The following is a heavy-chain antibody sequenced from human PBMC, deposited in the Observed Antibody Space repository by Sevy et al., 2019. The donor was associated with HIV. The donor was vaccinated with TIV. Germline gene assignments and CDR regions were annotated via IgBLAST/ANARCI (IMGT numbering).Heavy chain of an antibody. J-gene: IGHJ5*02. CDR1: GFTFSSYW. Sequence: GGSLRLSCAASGFTFSSYWMHWVRQAPGKGLVWVSRINSDGSSTSYADSVKGRFTISRDNAKNTLYLKMNSLRAEDTAVYYCARVPNYYDSSGYYYDLYWFDPWGQGTLVTVS. CDR3: ARVPNYYDSSGYYYDLYWFDP. CDR2: INSDGSST. V-gene: IGHV3-74*01. D-gene: IGHD3-22*01.